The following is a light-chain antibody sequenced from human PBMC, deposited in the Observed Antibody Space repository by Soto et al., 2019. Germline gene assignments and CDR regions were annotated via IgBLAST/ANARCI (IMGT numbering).Light chain of an antibody. CDR3: QQSYYTTLT. Sequence: DIRITQSPSSLSASVGDTVTITCRASQSISSHLNWYQQKPGKAPNLLMYTASNLQSGVPSRFTGSGSGTDFTRTISSLQPEDFATDYCQQSYYTTLTFGGGTKVDIK. CDR1: QSISSH. V-gene: IGKV1-39*01. J-gene: IGKJ4*01. CDR2: TAS.